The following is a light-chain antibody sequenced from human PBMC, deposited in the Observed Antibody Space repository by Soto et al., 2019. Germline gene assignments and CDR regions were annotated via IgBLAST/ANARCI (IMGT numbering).Light chain of an antibody. Sequence: DIVLTQSPGTLSLSPGERATLSCRASQSVSSKYFAWYQQKPGQAPRVLIYGASIRATGIPERFSGGGSGTDFTLTTTRLEPEDFAVYYCQQYGSSLFTFGPGTKVDIK. V-gene: IGKV3-20*01. CDR3: QQYGSSLFT. CDR1: QSVSSKY. CDR2: GAS. J-gene: IGKJ3*01.